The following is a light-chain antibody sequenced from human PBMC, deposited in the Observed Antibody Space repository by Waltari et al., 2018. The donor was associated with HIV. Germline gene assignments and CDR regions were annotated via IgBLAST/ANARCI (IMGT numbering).Light chain of an antibody. Sequence: DIQMTQSPSSVSASVGDRVTITCRASQGITSWLDWYQQKPGKAPKLLIYAVSSLASGVPSRFSGSGSATDFSLTISSLQPEDCAAYYCLQANSFPLSFGGGTKVEIK. CDR3: LQANSFPLS. CDR2: AVS. CDR1: QGITSW. J-gene: IGKJ4*01. V-gene: IGKV1-12*01.